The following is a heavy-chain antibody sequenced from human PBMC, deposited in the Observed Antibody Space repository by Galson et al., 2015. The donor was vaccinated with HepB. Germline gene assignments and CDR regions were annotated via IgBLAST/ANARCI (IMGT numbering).Heavy chain of an antibody. J-gene: IGHJ6*02. D-gene: IGHD5-24*01. V-gene: IGHV1-69*10. CDR2: IIPIFGIA. Sequence: SVKASCKASGGTFSSYAISWVRQAPGQGLEWMGGIIPIFGIANYAQKFQGRVTITADKSTSTAYMELSSLRSEDTAVYYCARDARDQGPKGDYYYGMDVWGQGTTVTVSS. CDR1: GGTFSSYA. CDR3: ARDARDQGPKGDYYYGMDV.